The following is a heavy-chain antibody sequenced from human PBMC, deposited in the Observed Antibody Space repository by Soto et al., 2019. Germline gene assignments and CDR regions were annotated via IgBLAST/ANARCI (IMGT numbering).Heavy chain of an antibody. J-gene: IGHJ6*03. CDR1: GYTFTSYY. CDR2: INPSGGST. V-gene: IGHV1-46*03. Sequence: ASVKVSCKASGYTFTSYYMHWVQQAPGQGLEWMGIINPSGGSTSYAQKFQGRVTMTRDTSTSTVYMELSSLRSEDTAVYYCASDHLDIVVVGYMDVWGKGTTVTVSS. D-gene: IGHD2-2*03. CDR3: ASDHLDIVVVGYMDV.